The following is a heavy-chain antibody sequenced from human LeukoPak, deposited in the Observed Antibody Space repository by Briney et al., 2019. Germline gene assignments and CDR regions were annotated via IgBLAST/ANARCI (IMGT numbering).Heavy chain of an antibody. CDR1: GYTFTGYY. CDR3: ARATPGDITMVHRN. CDR2: INPNSGGT. J-gene: IGHJ4*02. Sequence: ASVKVSCKASGYTFTGYYMHWVRQAPGQGLEWMGRINPNSGGTNYAQKFQGRVTMTRDTSISTAYMELSRLRSDDTAVYYCARATPGDITMVHRNWGQGTLVTVSS. V-gene: IGHV1-2*06. D-gene: IGHD3-10*01.